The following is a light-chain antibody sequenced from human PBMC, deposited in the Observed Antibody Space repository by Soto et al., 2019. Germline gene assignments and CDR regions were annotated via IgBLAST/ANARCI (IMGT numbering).Light chain of an antibody. CDR3: QQYYDWPPFT. V-gene: IGKV3-15*01. J-gene: IGKJ4*01. CDR2: GAS. CDR1: YSVSSK. Sequence: EIVMTQSPAIMSVSPGERATLSCRASYSVSSKLAWYQQKPGQAPRLLIYGASTRATDIPARFSGSGAGTEFTLTISSLQSEDFAIYYCQQYYDWPPFTFGGGTKLEIK.